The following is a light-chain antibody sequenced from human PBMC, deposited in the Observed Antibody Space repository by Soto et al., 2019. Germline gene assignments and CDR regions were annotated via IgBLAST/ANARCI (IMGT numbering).Light chain of an antibody. CDR3: LQYHNLWA. CDR2: RAS. CDR1: QNIYSN. Sequence: IVMTQSPATLSVSPGERATLSCRASQNIYSNVAWYQQRPGQAPRLLIYRASTRATGIPARLSGSGSGTEFTLTISSLQSEDFTVYSCLQYHNLWAFGQGTKVEIK. J-gene: IGKJ1*01. V-gene: IGKV3-15*01.